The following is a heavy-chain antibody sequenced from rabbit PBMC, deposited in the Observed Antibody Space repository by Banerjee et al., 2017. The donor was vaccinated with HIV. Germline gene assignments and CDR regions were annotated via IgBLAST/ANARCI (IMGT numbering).Heavy chain of an antibody. V-gene: IGHV1S40*01. Sequence: QSLEESGGDLVKPGASLTLTCTASGFDLSSYGMGWVRQAPGKGLEYIGFLNTGGSAYYSSWAKGRFTISKTSSTTVTLQMTSLTAADTATYFCARDPYTYGSLYATGYFNLWGQGTLVTVS. CDR2: LNTGGSA. CDR3: ARDPYTYGSLYATGYFNL. CDR1: GFDLSSYG. D-gene: IGHD6-1*01. J-gene: IGHJ4*01.